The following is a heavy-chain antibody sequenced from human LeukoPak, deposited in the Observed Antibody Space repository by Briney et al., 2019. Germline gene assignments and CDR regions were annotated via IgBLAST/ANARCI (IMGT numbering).Heavy chain of an antibody. CDR2: INSDGSST. D-gene: IGHD1-14*01. CDR1: GFTFSSYW. V-gene: IGHV3-74*01. Sequence: GGSLRLSCAASGFTFSSYWMHWVRQAPGKGLVWVSRINSDGSSTSYADSVKGRFTISRDNAKNTLYLQMNSLRAEDTAVYYCARGMTGPYYFDYWGQGTLVTVSS. J-gene: IGHJ4*02. CDR3: ARGMTGPYYFDY.